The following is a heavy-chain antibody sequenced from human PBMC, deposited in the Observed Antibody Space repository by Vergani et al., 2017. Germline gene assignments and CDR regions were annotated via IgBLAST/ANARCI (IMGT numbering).Heavy chain of an antibody. CDR3: AKTHDFSSLYASYNWFDP. V-gene: IGHV5-51*01. D-gene: IGHD3-3*01. Sequence: EVQLVQSGAEVKKPGESLKISCKGSGYSITKYWIAWVRQRPGKGLEWMGIIYAGDSDVRYSPSFQGQVTMSVDKSLSTAYLQWSSLKASDTATYYCAKTHDFSSLYASYNWFDPWGQGTQVTVSS. J-gene: IGHJ5*02. CDR2: IYAGDSDV. CDR1: GYSITKYW.